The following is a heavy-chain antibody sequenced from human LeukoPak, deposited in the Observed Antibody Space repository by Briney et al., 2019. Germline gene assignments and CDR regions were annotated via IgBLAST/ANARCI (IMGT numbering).Heavy chain of an antibody. CDR2: INHSGST. D-gene: IGHD5-24*01. J-gene: IGHJ5*02. Sequence: KASETLSLTCAVYGGSFSGYYWSWIRQPPGKGLEWIGEINHSGSTNYNPSLKSRVTISVDTSKNQFSLKLSSVTAADTAVYYCARRGDGYKDNWFDPWGQGTLVTVSS. V-gene: IGHV4-34*01. CDR3: ARRGDGYKDNWFDP. CDR1: GGSFSGYY.